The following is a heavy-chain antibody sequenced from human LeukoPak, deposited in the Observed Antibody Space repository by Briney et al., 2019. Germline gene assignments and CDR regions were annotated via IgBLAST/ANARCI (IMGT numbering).Heavy chain of an antibody. D-gene: IGHD2-8*01. CDR3: ARNNTLMMYPRGGEDKGFDY. Sequence: SETLSLTCTVPGGSISSGSYYWGWIRQPPGKGLEWIAIIYYSGSTHYNPSLKSRVTISVDTSKNEFSLKLSSVTAADTAVYYCARNNTLMMYPRGGEDKGFDYWGQGTLVTVSS. J-gene: IGHJ4*02. CDR1: GGSISSGSYY. V-gene: IGHV4-39*01. CDR2: IYYSGST.